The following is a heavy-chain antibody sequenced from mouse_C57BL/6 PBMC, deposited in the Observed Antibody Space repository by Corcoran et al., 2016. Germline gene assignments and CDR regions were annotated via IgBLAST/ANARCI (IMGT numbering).Heavy chain of an antibody. J-gene: IGHJ2*01. CDR2: IYPGDGDT. CDR1: GYAFSSYW. V-gene: IGHV1-80*01. CDR3: ARKNYGTNYFDY. Sequence: QVQLQQSGAELVKPGASVKISCKASGYAFSSYWMNWVKQRPGKGLEWIGQIYPGDGDTNYNGKFKGKATLTADKSSSTAYMQLSSLTSEDSAVYFCARKNYGTNYFDYWGQGTTLTVSS. D-gene: IGHD1-1*01.